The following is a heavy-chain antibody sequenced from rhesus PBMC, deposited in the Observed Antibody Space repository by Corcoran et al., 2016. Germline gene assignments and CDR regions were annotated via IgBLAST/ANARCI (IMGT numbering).Heavy chain of an antibody. Sequence: QLQLQESGTGLVKPSETLSLTCAVTGGSISSNYWSWIGQPTGKGMEWIGRISGSGGSTHYTPSLKDRVTISADTSKNHFSLKLSSVTAADTSVYYCARGWRASSCWYSRFDVWAAGVLVTVSS. CDR3: ARGWRASSCWYSRFDV. CDR2: ISGSGGST. CDR1: GGSISSNY. D-gene: IGHD6-31*01. J-gene: IGHJ5-1*01. V-gene: IGHV4-173*01.